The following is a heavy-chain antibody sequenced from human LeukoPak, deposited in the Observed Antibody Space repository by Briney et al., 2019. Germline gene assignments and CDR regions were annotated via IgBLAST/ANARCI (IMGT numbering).Heavy chain of an antibody. J-gene: IGHJ4*02. D-gene: IGHD3-10*01. Sequence: GGSLRLSCAASGLTFSSYAMTWVRKAPGKGREWVSASTGSGGTTYYADSVMGRLTISRDNSKNTLYLQMNSLRAEDTAVYYCAKDYLNNYYGSGSYFNAGDYWGQGTLVTVSS. CDR2: STGSGGTT. V-gene: IGHV3-23*01. CDR3: AKDYLNNYYGSGSYFNAGDY. CDR1: GLTFSSYA.